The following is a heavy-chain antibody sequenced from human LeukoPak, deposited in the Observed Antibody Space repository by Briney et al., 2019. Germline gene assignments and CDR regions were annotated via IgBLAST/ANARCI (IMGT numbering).Heavy chain of an antibody. CDR2: IGTAGEI. V-gene: IGHV3-13*01. CDR3: ARDPYSGNYGAYYYYYMDV. CDR1: GFTFSSYD. D-gene: IGHD1-26*01. Sequence: GGSLRLSCAASGFTFSSYDIHWVRQATGKGLEWVSGIGTAGEIYYPGSVKGRFTISRENAKNSLYLQMNSLRAEDTAVYFCARDPYSGNYGAYYYYYMDVWGKGTTVTISS. J-gene: IGHJ6*03.